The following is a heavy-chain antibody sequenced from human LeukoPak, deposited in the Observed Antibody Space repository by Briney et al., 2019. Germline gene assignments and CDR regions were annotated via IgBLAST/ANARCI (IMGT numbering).Heavy chain of an antibody. CDR3: ARLWFGELGWFDP. J-gene: IGHJ5*02. D-gene: IGHD3-10*01. Sequence: SETLSLTCSVSGGSISRYYWSWIRQPPGKGLEWIGYIYYSGSTNYNPSLKSRVTISVDTSKNQFSLKLSSVTAADTAVYYCARLWFGELGWFDPWGQGTLVTVSS. V-gene: IGHV4-59*08. CDR2: IYYSGST. CDR1: GGSISRYY.